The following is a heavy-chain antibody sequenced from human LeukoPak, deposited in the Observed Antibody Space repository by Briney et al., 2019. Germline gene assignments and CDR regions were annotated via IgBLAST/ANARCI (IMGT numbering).Heavy chain of an antibody. V-gene: IGHV3-7*01. D-gene: IGHD3-22*01. Sequence: PGGSLRLSCAASGFTFRSYWMSWVRQAPGKGLEWVANIKQDGSEKYYVDSVKGRFTISRDNAKNPLYLQMNSLRAEDTAVYYCAKDFPYYYDTSGYYHDYWGQGTLVTVSS. CDR1: GFTFRSYW. J-gene: IGHJ4*02. CDR3: AKDFPYYYDTSGYYHDY. CDR2: IKQDGSEK.